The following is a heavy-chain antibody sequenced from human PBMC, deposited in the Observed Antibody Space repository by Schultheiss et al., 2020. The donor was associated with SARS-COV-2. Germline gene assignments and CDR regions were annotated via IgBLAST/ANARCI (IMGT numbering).Heavy chain of an antibody. D-gene: IGHD6-19*01. J-gene: IGHJ4*02. Sequence: GESLKISCAASGFTFSSYSMNWVRQAPGKGPAWVSLINNDGSITNYADSVRGRVTISRDNAKNSLYLQMNSLRAEDTAVYYCARGSGWYSLMAHFFDYWGQGILVTVSS. CDR3: ARGSGWYSLMAHFFDY. V-gene: IGHV3-74*01. CDR2: INNDGSIT. CDR1: GFTFSSYS.